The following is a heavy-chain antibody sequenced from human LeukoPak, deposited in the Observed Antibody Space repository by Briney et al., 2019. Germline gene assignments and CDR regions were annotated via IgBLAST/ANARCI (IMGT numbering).Heavy chain of an antibody. D-gene: IGHD3-22*01. CDR2: IFSTGST. CDR3: ARQTYYYDSSGYSLYFDL. V-gene: IGHV4-61*02. CDR1: GGSIGRGSYY. Sequence: SETLSLTCAVSGGSIGRGSYYWGWIRQPAGKAPEWIGRIFSTGSTNYNPSLKSRVTISVDTSKNQFSLKLSSVTAADTAVYYCARQTYYYDSSGYSLYFDLWGRGTLVTVSS. J-gene: IGHJ2*01.